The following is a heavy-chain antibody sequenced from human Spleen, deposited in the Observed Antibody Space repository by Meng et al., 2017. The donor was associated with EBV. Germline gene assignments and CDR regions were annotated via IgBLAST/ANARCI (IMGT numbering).Heavy chain of an antibody. CDR1: GVSVASGAYY. V-gene: IGHV4-61*08. CDR3: AREVPAAIKAFDL. J-gene: IGHJ4*02. Sequence: QVQLQESVPGLVKPSETLSLTCTVSGVSVASGAYYWSWIRQPPGKGLEWIAYFYHSGTNNYNPSLQSRVTISSDTSKNQVSLKLSSVTAADTAMYYCAREVPAAIKAFDLWGQGTLVTVSS. D-gene: IGHD2-2*01. CDR2: FYHSGTN.